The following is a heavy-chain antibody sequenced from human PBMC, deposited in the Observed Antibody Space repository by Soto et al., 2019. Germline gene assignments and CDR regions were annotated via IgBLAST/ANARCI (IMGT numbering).Heavy chain of an antibody. CDR2: IYYSGST. D-gene: IGHD5-12*01. J-gene: IGHJ6*04. CDR1: GGSISSYY. V-gene: IGHV4-59*01. CDR3: ARDKMATILGGFYYYYGMDV. Sequence: SETLSLTCTVSGGSISSYYWSWTRQPPGKGLEWIGYIYYSGSTNYNPSLKSRVTISVDTSKNQFSLKLSSVTAADTAVYYCARDKMATILGGFYYYYGMDVWGKGTTVTVSS.